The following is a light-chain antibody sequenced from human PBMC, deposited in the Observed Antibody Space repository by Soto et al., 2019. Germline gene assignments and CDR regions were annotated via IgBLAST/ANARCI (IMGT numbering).Light chain of an antibody. CDR3: QQYNSYSWT. J-gene: IGKJ1*01. Sequence: DIQMTQSPSSLSASVGDSLTITCRASQYISTYLNWYQQKPGKAPKLLIYDASSLESGVPSRFSGSGSGTEFTLTISSLQPDDFATYYCQQYNSYSWTFGQGTKVDIK. V-gene: IGKV1-5*01. CDR2: DAS. CDR1: QYISTY.